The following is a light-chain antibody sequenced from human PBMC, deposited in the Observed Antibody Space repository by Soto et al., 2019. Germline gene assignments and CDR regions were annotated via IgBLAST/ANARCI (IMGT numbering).Light chain of an antibody. V-gene: IGKV1-5*03. CDR2: KAS. Sequence: DIQLTQSPSTLSASIGDRVTITCRASHSISSWLAWYQQKPGKAPKLLIYKASSLESGVPSRFSGSGSRTEFTLTISGLQPDDFATYYCQQYHSFSLTFGGGTKVEIK. CDR3: QQYHSFSLT. CDR1: HSISSW. J-gene: IGKJ4*01.